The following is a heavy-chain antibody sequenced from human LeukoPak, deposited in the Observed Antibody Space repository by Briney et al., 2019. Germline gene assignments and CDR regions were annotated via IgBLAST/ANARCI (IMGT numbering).Heavy chain of an antibody. CDR2: ISGSGGST. CDR1: GFIVSSNQ. D-gene: IGHD3-22*01. CDR3: AKEIYYDSTGPQY. V-gene: IGHV3-23*01. J-gene: IGHJ4*02. Sequence: GGSLRLSCAASGFIVSSNQMSWVRQAPGKGLEWVSVISGSGGSTYYADSVKGRFTISRDNSKNTLYLQMNSLRAEDTAVYHCAKEIYYDSTGPQYWGQGTLVTVSS.